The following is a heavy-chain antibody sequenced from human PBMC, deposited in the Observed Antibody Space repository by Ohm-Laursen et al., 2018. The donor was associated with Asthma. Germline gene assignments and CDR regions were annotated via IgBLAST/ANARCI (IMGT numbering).Heavy chain of an antibody. CDR3: ARCHKKVDHEGAY. D-gene: IGHD5-24*01. V-gene: IGHV3-9*01. CDR2: ITWNSGDT. J-gene: IGHJ4*02. Sequence: SLRLSCTASGLTFDFHGMHWVRQAPGKGLEWVAGITWNSGDTGYVDSVKGRFTISRDNAKNSLYLQMNSLRVEDTAVYYCARCHKKVDHEGAYWGQGILVTVSS. CDR1: GLTFDFHG.